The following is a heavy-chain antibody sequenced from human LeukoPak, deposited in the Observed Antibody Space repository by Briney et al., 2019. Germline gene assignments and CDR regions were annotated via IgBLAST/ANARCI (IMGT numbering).Heavy chain of an antibody. CDR2: ISSSGNTI. V-gene: IGHV3-11*01. CDR3: ARVFWGNSWYPTFDY. D-gene: IGHD6-13*01. CDR1: GFTFSDYY. J-gene: IGHJ4*02. Sequence: GSLRLSCAASGFTFSDYYMSWIRQAPGKGLEWVSYISSSGNTIYYADPVKGRFTISRDNAKSSLYLQMHSLRAEDTAVYYCARVFWGNSWYPTFDYWGQGTLVPVSS.